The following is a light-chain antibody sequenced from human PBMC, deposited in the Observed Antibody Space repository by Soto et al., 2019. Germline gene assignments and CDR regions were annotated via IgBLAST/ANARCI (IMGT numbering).Light chain of an antibody. CDR2: GAS. J-gene: IGKJ2*01. Sequence: EIVLTQSPGTLSLSPGKRATVSCRASQSVNSDFLAWYQQRPGQAPRLLIFGASNRAGGIPDRFSGSGSGTDFTLTISRLEPEDFAMYYCQQYGSSMYTFGQGTNLEIK. CDR3: QQYGSSMYT. CDR1: QSVNSDF. V-gene: IGKV3-20*01.